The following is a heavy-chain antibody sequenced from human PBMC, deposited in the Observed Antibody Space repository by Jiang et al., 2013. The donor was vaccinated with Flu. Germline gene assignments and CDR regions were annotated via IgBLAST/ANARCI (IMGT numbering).Heavy chain of an antibody. J-gene: IGHJ4*02. V-gene: IGHV4-30-4*08. D-gene: IGHD4-17*01. Sequence: GPGLVKPSQTLSLTCTVSGGSISSGDYYWSWIRQPPGKGLEWIGYIYYSGSTYYNPSLKSRVTISVDTSKNQFSLKLSSVTAADTAVYYCARAPPTTVTTSYYFDYWGQGTLVTVSS. CDR3: ARAPPTTVTTSYYFDY. CDR2: IYYSGST. CDR1: GGSISSGDYY.